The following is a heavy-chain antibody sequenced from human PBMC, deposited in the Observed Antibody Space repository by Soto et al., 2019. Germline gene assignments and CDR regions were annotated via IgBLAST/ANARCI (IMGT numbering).Heavy chain of an antibody. V-gene: IGHV3-9*01. CDR2: ISWNSGSI. CDR3: LKGSVTMLDAFDI. D-gene: IGHD4-4*01. Sequence: SLRLSCAASGFTFDDYAMHWVRQAPGKGLEWVSGISWNSGSIGYADSVKGLFTISGDNAKNSPYMQMNSLRAHETALYYCLKGSVTMLDAFDIWGQVKMVTVS. CDR1: GFTFDDYA. J-gene: IGHJ3*02.